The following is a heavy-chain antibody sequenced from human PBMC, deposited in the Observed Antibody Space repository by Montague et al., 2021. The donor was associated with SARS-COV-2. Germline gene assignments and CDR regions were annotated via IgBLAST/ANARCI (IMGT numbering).Heavy chain of an antibody. V-gene: IGHV3-74*01. CDR1: GFTFSNYW. Sequence: SLRLSCAASGFTFSNYWMHWVRQAPGKGLVWVSRIKSDGSNTNYADFVKGRFTISRDNAKNTPFLQMNSLTVEDTAVYYCASPLWHWDLGVDYWGQGTLVTVSS. CDR2: IKSDGSNT. D-gene: IGHD1-26*01. CDR3: ASPLWHWDLGVDY. J-gene: IGHJ4*02.